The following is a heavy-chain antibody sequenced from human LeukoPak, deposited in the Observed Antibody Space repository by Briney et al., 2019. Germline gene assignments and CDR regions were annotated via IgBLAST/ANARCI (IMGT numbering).Heavy chain of an antibody. CDR1: GGPINNQY. Sequence: PSETLSLTCIVSGGPINNQYWSWIRQPPGQGLEWIGYIFDTGNTNYNPSLKSRVAISLDTSKNQFSLKLRSVTAADTAVYYCARDQVGYGLDYWGQGTLATVSS. J-gene: IGHJ4*02. CDR3: ARDQVGYGLDY. D-gene: IGHD5-18*01. CDR2: IFDTGNT. V-gene: IGHV4-59*11.